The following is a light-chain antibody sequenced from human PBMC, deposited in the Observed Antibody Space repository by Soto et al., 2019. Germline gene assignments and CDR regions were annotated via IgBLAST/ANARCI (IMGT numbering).Light chain of an antibody. J-gene: IGKJ1*01. CDR2: GAS. V-gene: IGKV3-20*01. CDR3: QQYDSSPRT. Sequence: EIELTQSPATLSLSPGERATLSCRASQSVSSFLVWYQQKPGQAPRLLISGASSRAADIPDRFSGSGSGTDFTLTINRLEPEDFAVYYCQQYDSSPRTFGQGTKVDIK. CDR1: QSVSSF.